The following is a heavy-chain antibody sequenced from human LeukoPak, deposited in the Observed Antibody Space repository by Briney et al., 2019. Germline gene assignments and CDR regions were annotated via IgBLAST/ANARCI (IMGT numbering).Heavy chain of an antibody. CDR3: ARVRGSNWYYPMDV. D-gene: IGHD6-13*01. CDR2: INPNSGGT. Sequence: ASVKVSCKASGYTFSGYYMHWVGQAPGQGLEWMGWINPNSGGTTYAQKFQGMVTMTRDTSINTAYMEVSSLRSDDTAVYYCARVRGSNWYYPMDVWGQGTTVTVSS. CDR1: GYTFSGYY. J-gene: IGHJ6*02. V-gene: IGHV1-2*02.